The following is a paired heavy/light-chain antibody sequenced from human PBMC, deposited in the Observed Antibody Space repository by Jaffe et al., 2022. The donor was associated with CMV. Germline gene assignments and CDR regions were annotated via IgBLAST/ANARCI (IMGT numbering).Light chain of an antibody. CDR3: QAWDSSTLVV. Sequence: SYELTQPPSVSVSPGQTASITCSGDKLGDKYACWYQQKPGQSPVLVIYQDSKRPSGIPERFSGSNSGNTATLTISGTQAMDEADYYCQAWDSSTLVVFGGGTKLTVL. V-gene: IGLV3-1*01. CDR2: QDS. CDR1: KLGDKY. J-gene: IGLJ2*01.
Heavy chain of an antibody. CDR3: TTDREVVPAAMFWEADAFDI. V-gene: IGHV3-15*01. Sequence: EVQLVESGGGLVKPGGSLRLSCAASGFTFSNAWMSWVRQAPGKGLEWVGRIKSKTDGGTTDYAAPVKGRFTISRDDSKNTLYLQMNSLKTEDTAVYYCTTDREVVPAAMFWEADAFDIWGQGTMVTVSS. CDR2: IKSKTDGGTT. D-gene: IGHD2-2*01. J-gene: IGHJ3*02. CDR1: GFTFSNAW.